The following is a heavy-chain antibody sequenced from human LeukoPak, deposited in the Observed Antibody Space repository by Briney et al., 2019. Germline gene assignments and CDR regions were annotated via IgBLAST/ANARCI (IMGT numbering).Heavy chain of an antibody. V-gene: IGHV1-3*01. D-gene: IGHD6-19*01. CDR2: INAGNGNT. CDR1: GYTFTSYA. Sequence: ATVKVSCKASGYTFTSYAMHWVRQAPGQRLEWMGWINAGNGNTKYSQKFQGRVTITRDTSASTAYMELSSLRSEDTAVYYCARYSVAGSIFDYWGQGTLVTVSS. J-gene: IGHJ4*02. CDR3: ARYSVAGSIFDY.